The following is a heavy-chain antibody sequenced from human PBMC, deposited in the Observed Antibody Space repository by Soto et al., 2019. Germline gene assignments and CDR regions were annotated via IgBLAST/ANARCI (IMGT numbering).Heavy chain of an antibody. CDR1: GFTFSSYA. D-gene: IGHD6-19*01. V-gene: IGHV3-23*01. CDR2: ISGSGGST. Sequence: EVQLLESGGGLVQPGGSLRLSCAASGFTFSSYAMSWVRQAPGKGLEWVSAISGSGGSTYYADSVKGRFTISRDNSKNTVHLQRNSLRAEDTAGYDCAKDPADSSGWFHFDYWGQGTLVTVSS. CDR3: AKDPADSSGWFHFDY. J-gene: IGHJ4*02.